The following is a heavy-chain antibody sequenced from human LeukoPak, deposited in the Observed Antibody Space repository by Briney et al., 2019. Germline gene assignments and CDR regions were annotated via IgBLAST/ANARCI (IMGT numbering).Heavy chain of an antibody. Sequence: SVKVSCKASGGTFSSYAISWVRQAPGQGLEWMGGIIPIFGTPNYAQKFQGRVTITADESTSTAYMELSSLRSEDTAVYYCARDSRGYDILTGYFDYWGQGTLVTVSS. D-gene: IGHD3-9*01. V-gene: IGHV1-69*01. CDR3: ARDSRGYDILTGYFDY. CDR1: GGTFSSYA. CDR2: IIPIFGTP. J-gene: IGHJ4*02.